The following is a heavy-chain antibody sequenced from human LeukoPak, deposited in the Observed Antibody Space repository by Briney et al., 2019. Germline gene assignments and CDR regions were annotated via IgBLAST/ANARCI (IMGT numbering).Heavy chain of an antibody. CDR1: GGSISSSSYY. D-gene: IGHD1-26*01. CDR3: ARGGSYYLYWFDP. J-gene: IGHJ5*02. V-gene: IGHV4-39*01. Sequence: SETLSLTCTVSGGSISSSSYYWGWIRQPPGKGLEWIGSIYYSGSTYYNPSLKSRVTISVDTSKNQFSLKLSSVTAADTAVYYCARGGSYYLYWFDPWGQGTLVTVSS. CDR2: IYYSGST.